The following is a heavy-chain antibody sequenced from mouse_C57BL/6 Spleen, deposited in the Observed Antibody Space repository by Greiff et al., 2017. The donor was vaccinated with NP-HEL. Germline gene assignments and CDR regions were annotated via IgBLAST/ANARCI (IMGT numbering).Heavy chain of an antibody. Sequence: VMLVESGAELARPGASVKLSCKASGYTFTSYGISWVKQRTGQGLEWIGEIYPRSGNTYYNEKFKGKATLTADKSSSTAYMELRSLTSEDSAVYFCARGGYTWFAYWGQGTLVTVSA. V-gene: IGHV1-81*01. CDR1: GYTFTSYG. CDR3: ARGGYTWFAY. CDR2: IYPRSGNT. J-gene: IGHJ3*01. D-gene: IGHD2-2*01.